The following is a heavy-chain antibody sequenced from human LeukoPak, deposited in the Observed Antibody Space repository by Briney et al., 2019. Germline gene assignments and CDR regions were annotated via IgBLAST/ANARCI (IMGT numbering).Heavy chain of an antibody. D-gene: IGHD2-15*01. CDR3: ARQDCSTGSCYLDN. Sequence: GGSLRLSCAASGFTLSNYAMHWLRQAPGKGLEWVAVISYHGRDQYYADSVKGRFTISRDTSKNTLYPQLNSLRAEDTADYYCARQDCSTGSCYLDNWGQGTLVTVSS. CDR1: GFTLSNYA. J-gene: IGHJ4*02. CDR2: ISYHGRDQ. V-gene: IGHV3-30*04.